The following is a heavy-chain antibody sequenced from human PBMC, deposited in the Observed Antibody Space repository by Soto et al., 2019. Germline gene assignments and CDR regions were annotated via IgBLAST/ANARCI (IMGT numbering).Heavy chain of an antibody. Sequence: GGSLRLSCAVSGFTFSNYAIHWARQAPGKGLEWVAVISYDGTTKYYADSVKGRFTISRDNSKNTLYLQMSSLRAEDTAVYYCAKDRRGFTTADDPWGQGTLVTVSS. J-gene: IGHJ5*02. CDR3: AKDRRGFTTADDP. V-gene: IGHV3-30-3*01. CDR1: GFTFSNYA. D-gene: IGHD2-21*02. CDR2: ISYDGTTK.